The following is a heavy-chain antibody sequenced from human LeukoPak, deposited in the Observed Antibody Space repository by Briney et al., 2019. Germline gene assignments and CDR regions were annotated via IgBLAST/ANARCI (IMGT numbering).Heavy chain of an antibody. V-gene: IGHV4-59*08. CDR3: ARLTKFLTTYHPTP. CDR2: IFSSGST. CDR1: GGSITGYY. J-gene: IGHJ5*02. D-gene: IGHD3-9*01. Sequence: SETLSLPCTVSGGSITGYYWSWVRQPPGKGPEWVGYIFSSGSTNYNPSLESRVTISLETSKSQCSLKLISVTASDTAVYYCARLTKFLTTYHPTPWGQGTLVTVSS.